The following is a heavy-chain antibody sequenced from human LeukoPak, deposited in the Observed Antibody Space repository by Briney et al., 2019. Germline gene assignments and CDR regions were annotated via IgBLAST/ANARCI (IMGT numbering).Heavy chain of an antibody. D-gene: IGHD3-22*01. V-gene: IGHV4-4*07. CDR2: IYSSWST. J-gene: IGHJ5*02. Sequence: SDTLTLTCTVSVGSISTYYWSWIRHPSGQGLEWIGHIYSSWSTNYSPSLKSRVNMSVDTSKNQFSLKLRSVTAADTAVYYCARDAYYYYDNSGLNPWGQGTLVTVSS. CDR1: VGSISTYY. CDR3: ARDAYYYYDNSGLNP.